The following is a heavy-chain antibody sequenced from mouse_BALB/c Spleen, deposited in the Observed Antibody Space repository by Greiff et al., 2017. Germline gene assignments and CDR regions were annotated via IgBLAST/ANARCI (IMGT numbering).Heavy chain of an antibody. D-gene: IGHD1-1*01. CDR2: IYPGNSDT. CDR3: TRFTTVVAKAMDY. CDR1: GYSFTSYW. V-gene: IGHV1-5*01. Sequence: SGTVLARPGASVKMSCKASGYSFTSYWMHWVKQRPGQGLEWIGAIYPGNSDTSYNQKFKGKAKLTAVTSASTAYMELSSLTNEDSAVYYCTRFTTVVAKAMDYWGQGTSVTVSS. J-gene: IGHJ4*01.